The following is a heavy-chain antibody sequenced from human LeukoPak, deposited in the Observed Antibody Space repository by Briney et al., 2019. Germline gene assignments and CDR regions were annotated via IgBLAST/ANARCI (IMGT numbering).Heavy chain of an antibody. CDR2: VYDSGST. V-gene: IGHV4-59*01. CDR3: ARGVGSIFGVVINYGMDA. CDR1: GGSISSYY. Sequence: PSETLSLTCTVSGGSISSYYWSWIRQPPGKGLEWIGCVYDSGSTIHNPSLKSRVTISVDTSKSRFSLKLSSVTAADTAVYYCARGVGSIFGVVINYGMDAWGQGTTVTVSS. D-gene: IGHD3-3*01. J-gene: IGHJ6*02.